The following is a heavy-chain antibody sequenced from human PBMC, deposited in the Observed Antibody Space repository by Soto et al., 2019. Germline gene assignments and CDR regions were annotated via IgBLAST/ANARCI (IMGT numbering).Heavy chain of an antibody. CDR3: ARVYSGSYSDS. D-gene: IGHD1-26*01. CDR2: IFHSGST. V-gene: IGHV4-4*02. J-gene: IGHJ4*02. CDR1: GASIRSNNR. Sequence: QVQLQESGPGLVKPSGALSLTCAVSGASIRSNNRWSWVRQPPGKGLEWIGEIFHSGSTNYNPSLKNRVTISVDNSKHQFSLKLSSVTAADTAVYFCARVYSGSYSDSWGQGTLVTVSS.